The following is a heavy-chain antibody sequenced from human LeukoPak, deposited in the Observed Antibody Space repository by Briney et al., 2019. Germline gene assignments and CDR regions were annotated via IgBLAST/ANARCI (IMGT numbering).Heavy chain of an antibody. D-gene: IGHD3-22*01. CDR1: GGSISSSSYY. V-gene: IGHV4-39*01. Sequence: SETLSLTCTVSGGSISSSSYYWGWIRQPPGKGLEWIGSIYYSGSTYYNPSLKSRVTISVDTSKNQFSLKLSSVTAADTAVYYCARNPHYYDSSGYYPYYFDYWGQGTLVTVSS. CDR2: IYYSGST. J-gene: IGHJ4*02. CDR3: ARNPHYYDSSGYYPYYFDY.